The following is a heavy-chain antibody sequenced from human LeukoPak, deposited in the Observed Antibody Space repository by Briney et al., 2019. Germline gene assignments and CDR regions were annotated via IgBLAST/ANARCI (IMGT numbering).Heavy chain of an antibody. J-gene: IGHJ5*02. CDR2: ISWNSGSI. CDR3: AKGLHYYDSSGYYPNWFDP. V-gene: IGHV3-9*01. D-gene: IGHD3-22*01. Sequence: GGSLRLSCAASGFTFDDYAMHWVRQAPGKGLEWVSGISWNSGSIGYADSVEGRFTISRDNAKNSLYLQMNSLRAEDTALYYCAKGLHYYDSSGYYPNWFDPWGQGTLVTVSS. CDR1: GFTFDDYA.